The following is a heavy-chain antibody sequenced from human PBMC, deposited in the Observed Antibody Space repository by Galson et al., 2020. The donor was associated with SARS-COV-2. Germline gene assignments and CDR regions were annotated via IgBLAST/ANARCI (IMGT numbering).Heavy chain of an antibody. CDR1: GFTFSSYV. D-gene: IGHD3-9*01. J-gene: IGHJ3*02. CDR3: ARDPGDFDLDI. V-gene: IGHV3-30*10. Sequence: GGSLRLSCAASGFTFSSYVMHWVRQAPGKGLEWVGSVSYDGHNKYYTASAQGRFTISRDNSKNTIYLQLNSLRTDDTAVYYCARDPGDFDLDIWGQGTMVTVSS. CDR2: VSYDGHNK.